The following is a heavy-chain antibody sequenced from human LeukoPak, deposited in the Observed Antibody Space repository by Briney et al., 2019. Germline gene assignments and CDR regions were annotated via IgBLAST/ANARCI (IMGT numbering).Heavy chain of an antibody. J-gene: IGHJ5*02. V-gene: IGHV4-59*01. CDR1: GGSISSYY. D-gene: IGHD2-15*01. CDR3: AVLNVAGAWFDP. CDR2: IYYSGST. Sequence: SGTLSLTRTVSGGSISSYYWSWIRQPPGKGLEWMGYIYYSGSTNYNPSLKSRVTISVDTSKKQFSLKLSSVTAADTAVYYCAVLNVAGAWFDPWGQGTLVTVSS.